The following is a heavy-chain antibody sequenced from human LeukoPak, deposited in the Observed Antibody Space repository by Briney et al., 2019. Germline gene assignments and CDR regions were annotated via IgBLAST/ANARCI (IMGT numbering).Heavy chain of an antibody. J-gene: IGHJ4*02. D-gene: IGHD1-26*01. V-gene: IGHV1-8*01. Sequence: GASVKVSCKASGYTFTSYDINWVRQATGQGLERMGWMNPNSGNTGYAQKFQGRVTMTRSTSINTAYMELNSLTSEDTAVYYCARSSVGARRRIDYWGQGTLVTVSS. CDR2: MNPNSGNT. CDR1: GYTFTSYD. CDR3: ARSSVGARRRIDY.